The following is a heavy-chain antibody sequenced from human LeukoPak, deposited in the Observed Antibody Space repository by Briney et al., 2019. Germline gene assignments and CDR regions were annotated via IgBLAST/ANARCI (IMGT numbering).Heavy chain of an antibody. J-gene: IGHJ3*02. D-gene: IGHD4-17*01. CDR2: IKQDGSEK. CDR3: ARALKNGDGDYDAFDI. Sequence: QTGGSLRLSCAASGFTFDDYGMSWVRQAPGKGLEWVANIKQDGSEKYYVDSVKGRFTISRDNAKNSLYLQMNSLRAEDTAVYYCARALKNGDGDYDAFDIWGQGTMVTVSS. CDR1: GFTFDDYG. V-gene: IGHV3-7*01.